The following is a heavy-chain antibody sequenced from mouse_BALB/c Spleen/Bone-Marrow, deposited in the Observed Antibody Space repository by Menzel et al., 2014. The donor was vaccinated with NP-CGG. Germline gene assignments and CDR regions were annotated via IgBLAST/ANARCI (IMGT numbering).Heavy chain of an antibody. CDR3: AGMDY. Sequence: QVQLQQSGPELVKPGASVKISCKASGYAFSTPWMYWVKQRPGQGLEWIGRIYPADGLTNYNGMFKDKATLTADRSSSTAYMQLSXXXSVXSAVYFCAGMDYWGQGTSVTVSS. J-gene: IGHJ4*01. V-gene: IGHV1-82*01. CDR1: GYAFSTPW. CDR2: IYPADGLT.